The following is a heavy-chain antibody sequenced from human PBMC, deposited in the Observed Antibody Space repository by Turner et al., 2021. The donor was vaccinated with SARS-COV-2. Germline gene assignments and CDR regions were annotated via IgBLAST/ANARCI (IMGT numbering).Heavy chain of an antibody. CDR3: ARDSGITGVDI. Sequence: QVHLSQSGAEVKKPGASVQVSCMASGYTFTDYHMHWVRQAPGQGLEWGGWLNPNTGGTNYAQRFQGRVTITADAAVNTAYMEMSSLTSDDTAVYYCARDSGITGVDIWSEGTLVTVSP. D-gene: IGHD1-20*01. V-gene: IGHV1-2*02. CDR1: GYTFTDYH. J-gene: IGHJ4*02. CDR2: LNPNTGGT.